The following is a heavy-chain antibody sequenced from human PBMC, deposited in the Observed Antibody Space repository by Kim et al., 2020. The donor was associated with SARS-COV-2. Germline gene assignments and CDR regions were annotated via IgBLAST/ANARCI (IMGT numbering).Heavy chain of an antibody. CDR1: GFTVSSNY. J-gene: IGHJ6*04. Sequence: GGSLRLSCAASGFTVSSNYMSWVRQAPGKGLEWVSVIYSGGSTYYADSVKGRFTISRDNSKNTLYLQMNSLRAEDTAVYYCARALFWDIAAAGTDYYYGMAVRGEGTNDTVSS. CDR3: ARALFWDIAAAGTDYYYGMAV. CDR2: IYSGGST. V-gene: IGHV3-53*01. D-gene: IGHD6-13*01.